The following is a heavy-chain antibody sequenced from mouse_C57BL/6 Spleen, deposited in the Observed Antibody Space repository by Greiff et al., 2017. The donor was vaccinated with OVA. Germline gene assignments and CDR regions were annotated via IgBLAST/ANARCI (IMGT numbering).Heavy chain of an antibody. CDR1: GFTFTDYY. Sequence: EVKLVESGGGLVQPGGSLSLSCAASGFTFTDYYMSWVRQPPGKALEWLGFIRNKANGYTTEYSASVKGRFTISRDNSQSILYLQMNALRAEDSATYYCARSPYYYGSSSAWFAYWGQGTLVTVSA. J-gene: IGHJ3*01. D-gene: IGHD1-1*01. V-gene: IGHV7-3*01. CDR3: ARSPYYYGSSSAWFAY. CDR2: IRNKANGYTT.